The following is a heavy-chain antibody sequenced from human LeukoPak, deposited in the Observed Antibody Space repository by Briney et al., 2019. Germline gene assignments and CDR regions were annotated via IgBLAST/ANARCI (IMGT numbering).Heavy chain of an antibody. J-gene: IGHJ6*03. CDR2: IIPIFGTA. D-gene: IGHD3-22*01. CDR3: ARDTYYYDSSGSYGNYYYYMDV. CDR1: GGTFSSYA. Sequence: SVKVSCKASGGTFSSYAISWVRQPPGQGLEWMGGIIPIFGTANYAQKFQGRVTTTADASTSTAYMELSSLRSEDTAVYYCARDTYYYDSSGSYGNYYYYMDVWGKGTTVTVSS. V-gene: IGHV1-69*01.